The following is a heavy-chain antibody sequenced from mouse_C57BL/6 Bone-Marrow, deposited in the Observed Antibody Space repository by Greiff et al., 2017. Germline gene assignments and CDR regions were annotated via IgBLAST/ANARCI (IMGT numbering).Heavy chain of an antibody. Sequence: EVNVVESGGGLVKPGGSLKLSCAASGFTFSSYAMSWVRQTPEKRLEWVATISDGGSYTYYPDNVKGRFTISRDNAKNNLYLQMSHLKSEDTAMYYCARDPLIYSYYFDYWGQGTTLTVSS. D-gene: IGHD2-1*01. CDR2: ISDGGSYT. J-gene: IGHJ2*01. V-gene: IGHV5-4*01. CDR3: ARDPLIYSYYFDY. CDR1: GFTFSSYA.